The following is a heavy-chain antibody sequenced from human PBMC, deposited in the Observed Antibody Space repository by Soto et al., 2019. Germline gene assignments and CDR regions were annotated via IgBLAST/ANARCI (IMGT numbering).Heavy chain of an antibody. CDR3: ARGESGNWNLFDY. CDR2: INPNSGGT. V-gene: IGHV1-2*04. J-gene: IGHJ4*02. CDR1: GYTFTGYY. Sequence: GASVKVSCKASGYTFTGYYMHWVRQAPGQGLEWMGWINPNSGGTNYAQIFQGWVTMTRDTSISTAYMELSRLRSDDTAVHYCARGESGNWNLFDYWGQGTLVTVSS. D-gene: IGHD1-20*01.